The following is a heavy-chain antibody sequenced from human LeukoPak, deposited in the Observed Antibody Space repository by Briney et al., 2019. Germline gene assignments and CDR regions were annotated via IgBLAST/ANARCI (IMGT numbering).Heavy chain of an antibody. CDR2: IYHSGGT. CDR1: GYSINSGYT. D-gene: IGHD6-19*01. Sequence: SETLSLTCTVSGYSINSGYTWGWIRQPPGKGLEWIGNIYHSGGTYYNPSLTSRVTISVDTSKNQFSLKLTSVTAADTAVYYCASQGSDSGWFYFWGQGTLVTVSS. J-gene: IGHJ4*02. V-gene: IGHV4-38-2*02. CDR3: ASQGSDSGWFYF.